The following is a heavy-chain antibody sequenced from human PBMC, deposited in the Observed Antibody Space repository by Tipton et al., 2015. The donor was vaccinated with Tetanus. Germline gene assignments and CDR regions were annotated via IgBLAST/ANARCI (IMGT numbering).Heavy chain of an antibody. CDR1: GGSFSGYY. J-gene: IGHJ4*02. V-gene: IGHV4-34*01. D-gene: IGHD2-21*02. CDR3: ARGVRIVVVTARIGVLDY. Sequence: TLSLTCAVYGGSFSGYYWSWIRQPPGKGLEWIGEINHSGSTNYNPSLKSRVTISVDTSKNQFSLRLSSVTAADTAVYYCARGVRIVVVTARIGVLDYWGQGTLVTVSS. CDR2: INHSGST.